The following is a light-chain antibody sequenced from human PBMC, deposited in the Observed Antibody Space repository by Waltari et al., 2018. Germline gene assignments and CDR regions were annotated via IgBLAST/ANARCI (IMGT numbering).Light chain of an antibody. V-gene: IGLV3-21*04. J-gene: IGLJ3*02. Sequence: SYVLTQPPSVSVAPGKTATITCGGAKIGSKNVHWYQQRPGQAPVLVISYDTDRPSEIPERFSGSNSGNTATLTISRVEVGDEADYYCQVWHDRSNHVVFGGGTKLTVL. CDR2: YDT. CDR1: KIGSKN. CDR3: QVWHDRSNHVV.